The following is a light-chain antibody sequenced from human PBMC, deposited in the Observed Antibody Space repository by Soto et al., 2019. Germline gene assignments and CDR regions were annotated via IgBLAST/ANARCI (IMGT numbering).Light chain of an antibody. V-gene: IGKV3-15*01. CDR1: ESVSSN. Sequence: EIVMTQSPATLSVSPGERATLSCRASESVSSNLAWYQQKPGQAPRLLIYGASTRATSIPARLSGSGFGTKFTLTISSLQSADFVVYYCQQYNNWPPITFGQGTRLEIK. CDR3: QQYNNWPPIT. CDR2: GAS. J-gene: IGKJ5*01.